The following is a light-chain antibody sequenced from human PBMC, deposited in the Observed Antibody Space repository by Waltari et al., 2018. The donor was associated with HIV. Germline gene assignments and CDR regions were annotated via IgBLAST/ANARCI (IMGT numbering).Light chain of an antibody. CDR1: SSDIDGYNY. V-gene: IGLV2-11*01. CDR2: DVS. CDR3: CSFASSYKLL. Sequence: QSALTQPRLASGSPGQCVTISCSGPSSDIDGYNYVSLYQQHPGTAPKLMIYDVSQWPSGVPDRFSGSKSGNTASLNISALQAEDEADYYCCSFASSYKLLFGGGTKVTVL. J-gene: IGLJ3*02.